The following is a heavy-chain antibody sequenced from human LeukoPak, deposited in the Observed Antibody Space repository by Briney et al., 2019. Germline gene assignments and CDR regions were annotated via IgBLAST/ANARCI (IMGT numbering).Heavy chain of an antibody. CDR2: ISYDGSNK. V-gene: IGHV3-30-3*01. J-gene: IGHJ4*02. CDR1: GFTFSSYA. CDR3: ARDYNAFWSGPTHH. D-gene: IGHD3-3*01. Sequence: GGSLRLSCAASGFTFSSYAMHWVRQAPGKGLEWVAVISYDGSNKYYADSVKGRFTISRDNSKNTLYLQMNSLRAEDTAVYYCARDYNAFWSGPTHHWGQGTLVTVSS.